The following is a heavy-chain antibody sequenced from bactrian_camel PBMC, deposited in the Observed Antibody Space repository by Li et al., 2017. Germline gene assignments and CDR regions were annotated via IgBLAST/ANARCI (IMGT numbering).Heavy chain of an antibody. CDR3: AAEISPRGVPDFGY. V-gene: IGHV3S42*01. CDR1: GYTASSYC. J-gene: IGHJ6*01. Sequence: VQLVESGGGSVQAGGSLRLACAVSGYTASSYCMGWIRQAPGKERELVSTIVNGTTSYADSVKGRFTISQDNAKNTLYLQMNGLKPEDTAVYYCAAEISPRGVPDFGYWGQGTQVTV. CDR2: IVNGTT. D-gene: IGHD1*01.